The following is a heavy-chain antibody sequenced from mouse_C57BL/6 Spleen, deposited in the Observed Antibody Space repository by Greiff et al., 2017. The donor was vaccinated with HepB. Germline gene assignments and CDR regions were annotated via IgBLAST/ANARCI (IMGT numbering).Heavy chain of an antibody. V-gene: IGHV1-22*01. Sequence: VQLKESGPELVKPGASVKMSCKASGYTFTDYNMHWVKQSHGKSLEWIGYINPNNGGTSYNQKFKGKATLTVNKSSSTAYMELRSLTSEDSAVYYCASWYYFDYWGQGTTLTVSS. CDR2: INPNNGGT. CDR3: ASWYYFDY. J-gene: IGHJ2*01. CDR1: GYTFTDYN.